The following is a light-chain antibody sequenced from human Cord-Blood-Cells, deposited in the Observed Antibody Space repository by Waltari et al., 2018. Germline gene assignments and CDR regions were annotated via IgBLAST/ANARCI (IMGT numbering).Light chain of an antibody. CDR1: SGSIASNY. CDR3: QSYDSSNVV. CDR2: EDN. Sequence: NFMLTQPHSVSESPGKTVTISCTRSSGSIASNYAQWYQQRPGSAPTTVIYEDNQRPHGVPDRFSGSIDSSSNSASLTISGLKTEDEADYYCQSYDSSNVVFGGGTKLTVL. V-gene: IGLV6-57*03. J-gene: IGLJ2*01.